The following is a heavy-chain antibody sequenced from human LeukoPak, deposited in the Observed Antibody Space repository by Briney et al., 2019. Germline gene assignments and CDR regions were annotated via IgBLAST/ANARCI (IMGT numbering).Heavy chain of an antibody. CDR2: ISYDGSNK. D-gene: IGHD2-2*01. J-gene: IGHJ5*02. CDR1: GYTFSSYA. Sequence: GGSLRLSCAASGYTFSSYAMHWVRQAPGNGLEWVAVISYDGSNKYYADSVKGRFTISRDNSKNTLYLQMNSLRAEDTAVYYCARGYCSSTSCPRSFDPWGQGTLVTVSS. V-gene: IGHV3-30-3*01. CDR3: ARGYCSSTSCPRSFDP.